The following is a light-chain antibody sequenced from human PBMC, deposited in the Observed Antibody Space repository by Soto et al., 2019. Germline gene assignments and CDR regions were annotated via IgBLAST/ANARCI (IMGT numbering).Light chain of an antibody. V-gene: IGKV3-20*01. CDR3: QQYGSSPGT. CDR1: QSVSSSY. Sequence: EIVLTQSPGTLSLTPGERATLSCRASQSVSSSYFAWYQQKPGKAPRLLIYGASSRATGIPDRFSGSGSGKDFTLTISRLEPEDFAVYYCQQYGSSPGTFGQGTKVEIK. CDR2: GAS. J-gene: IGKJ1*01.